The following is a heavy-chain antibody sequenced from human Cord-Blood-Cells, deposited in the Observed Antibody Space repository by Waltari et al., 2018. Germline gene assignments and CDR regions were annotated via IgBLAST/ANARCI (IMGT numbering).Heavy chain of an antibody. V-gene: IGHV4-30-4*01. J-gene: IGHJ4*02. CDR1: GGSISSGDYY. CDR2: IYYSGST. Sequence: QVQLQESGPGLVKPSQTLSLTCTVSGGSISSGDYYWRWIRQPPGKGLGWIGYIYYSGSTYYNPSLKSRFTISVDTSKNQFSLKLSSVTAADTAVYYCARVEGITSSYFDYWGQGTLVTVSS. CDR3: ARVEGITSSYFDY. D-gene: IGHD3-16*01.